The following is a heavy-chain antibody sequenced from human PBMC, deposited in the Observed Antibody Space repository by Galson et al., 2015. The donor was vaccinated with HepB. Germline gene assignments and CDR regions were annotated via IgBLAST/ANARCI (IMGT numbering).Heavy chain of an antibody. CDR2: VYYSGRT. Sequence: LSLTCDVSGGSVSSTSFFWGWIFQPPGKGLQWIGSVYYSGRTFLNPSLKSRVTISLDASKNQFSLSLSSVTAADTAVYYCAREGGGRDGFDYWGPGKVVTVST. V-gene: IGHV4-39*02. J-gene: IGHJ4*02. D-gene: IGHD5-24*01. CDR3: AREGGGRDGFDY. CDR1: GGSVSSTSFF.